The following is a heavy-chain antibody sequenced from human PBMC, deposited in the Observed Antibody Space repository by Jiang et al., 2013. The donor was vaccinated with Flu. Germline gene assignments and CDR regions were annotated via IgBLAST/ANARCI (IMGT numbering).Heavy chain of an antibody. CDR1: GYTFTGYY. Sequence: SGAEVKKPGASVKVSCKASGYTFTGYYMHWVRQAPGQGLEWMGWINPNSGGTNYAQKFQGRVTMTRDTSISTAYMELSRLRSDDTAVYYCARELEYSSGWYESPDPVPTEYFQHWGQGTLVTVSS. J-gene: IGHJ1*01. D-gene: IGHD6-19*01. CDR2: INPNSGGT. CDR3: ARELEYSSGWYESPDPVPTEYFQH. V-gene: IGHV1-2*02.